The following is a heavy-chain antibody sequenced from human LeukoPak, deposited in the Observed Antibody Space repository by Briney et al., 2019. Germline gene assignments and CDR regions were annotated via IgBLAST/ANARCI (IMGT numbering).Heavy chain of an antibody. CDR3: TADLLRYFDWYDAFDI. Sequence: GGSLRLSCAASGFTLSNAWMSWVRQAPGKGLEWVGRIKSKTDGGTTDYAAPVKGRFTISRDDSKNTLYLQMNSLKTEDTAVYYCTADLLRYFDWYDAFDIWGQGTMVTVSS. D-gene: IGHD3-9*01. J-gene: IGHJ3*02. V-gene: IGHV3-15*01. CDR2: IKSKTDGGTT. CDR1: GFTLSNAW.